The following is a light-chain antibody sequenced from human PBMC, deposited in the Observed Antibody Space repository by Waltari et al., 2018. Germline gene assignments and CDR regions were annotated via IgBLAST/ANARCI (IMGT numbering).Light chain of an antibody. J-gene: IGKJ4*01. V-gene: IGKV1-39*01. CDR1: QPISTY. CDR3: QQSYSIPLT. CDR2: AAS. Sequence: DIQMTQSPSSLSASVGDRVTITCRAGQPISTYLNWYQQKLGQAPQLLIYAASSLQSGVPSRFRSSGSGTDFTLTISSLQPEDFATYYCQQSYSIPLTFGGGTKVEIK.